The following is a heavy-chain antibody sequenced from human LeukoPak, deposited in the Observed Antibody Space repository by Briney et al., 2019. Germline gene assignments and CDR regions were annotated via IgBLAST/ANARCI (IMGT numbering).Heavy chain of an antibody. J-gene: IGHJ5*02. CDR2: ISYDRSNK. V-gene: IGHV3-30-3*01. CDR1: GYTFTSYY. Sequence: SCKASGYTFTSYYMHWVRQAPGKGLEWVAVISYDRSNKYYADSVKGRFTISRDNSKNTLYLQMNSLRAEDTAVYYCAREVGARSGYYADWFDPWGQGTLVTVSS. CDR3: AREVGARSGYYADWFDP. D-gene: IGHD3-22*01.